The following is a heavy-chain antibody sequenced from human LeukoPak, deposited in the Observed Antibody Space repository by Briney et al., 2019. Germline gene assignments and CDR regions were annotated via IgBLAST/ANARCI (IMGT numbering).Heavy chain of an antibody. J-gene: IGHJ6*02. CDR1: GGTFSTYV. CDR2: IIPLLDET. CDR3: ARCEGGYGMDV. V-gene: IGHV1-69*04. Sequence: SVKVSCKASGGTFSTYVFSWVRQAPGQGLEWMGRIIPLLDETDYAQKFQGRVTITADKSTSTVFMDVSSLKSDDTAVYYCARCEGGYGMDVWGQGATVTVSS.